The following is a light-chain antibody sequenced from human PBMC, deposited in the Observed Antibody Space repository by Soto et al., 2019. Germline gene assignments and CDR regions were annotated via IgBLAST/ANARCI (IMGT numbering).Light chain of an antibody. CDR1: QSISSY. Sequence: EIVLTQSPATPSLSPGERATLSCRASQSISSYLVWYQQKLGQAPRLLVYDGSKRATGIPARFSGSGSGTDFTLTISSLEPEDFAVYYCQQRKNWPLTFGGGTKVDIK. CDR2: DGS. V-gene: IGKV3-11*01. CDR3: QQRKNWPLT. J-gene: IGKJ4*01.